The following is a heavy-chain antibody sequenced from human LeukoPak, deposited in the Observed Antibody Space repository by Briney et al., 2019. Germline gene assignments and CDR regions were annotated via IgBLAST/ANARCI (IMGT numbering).Heavy chain of an antibody. V-gene: IGHV3-23*01. CDR1: GFTFSDSA. Sequence: GGSLRLSCAASGFTFSDSAVSWVRHSPGEGLKRVSSISDTGGRTYYADSAKGRFTITRDNSRNTVNLQMNSLRAGDTARYYCAKGGQDFDFWRFDLWGQGILVIVSS. CDR2: ISDTGGRT. D-gene: IGHD3-3*01. J-gene: IGHJ5*02. CDR3: AKGGQDFDFWRFDL.